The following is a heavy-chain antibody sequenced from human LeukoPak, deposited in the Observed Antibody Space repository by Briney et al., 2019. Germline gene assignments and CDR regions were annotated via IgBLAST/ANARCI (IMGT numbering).Heavy chain of an antibody. CDR2: IVVGRGNT. Sequence: VASVKVSCKASGFTFTTSTIQWVRQARGQRLEWTGWIVVGRGNTNSAQKFQERVTITRDTSTSTAYMGLSSLRSEDAAVYYCAAVSQAYCGGDCYSGGGSTLDYWGQGTLVTVSS. CDR1: GFTFTTST. D-gene: IGHD2-21*02. V-gene: IGHV1-58*02. CDR3: AAVSQAYCGGDCYSGGGSTLDY. J-gene: IGHJ4*02.